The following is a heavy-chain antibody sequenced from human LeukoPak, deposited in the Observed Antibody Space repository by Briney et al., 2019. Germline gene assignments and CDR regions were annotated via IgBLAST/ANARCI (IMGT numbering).Heavy chain of an antibody. CDR2: IYYSGST. CDR3: ARGGYSYGVSDY. V-gene: IGHV4-39*07. Sequence: ASETLSLTCTVSGGSISSSSYYWGWIRQPPGKGLEWIGSIYYSGSTYYNPSLKSRVTISVDTSKNQFSLKLSSVTAADTAVYYCARGGYSYGVSDYWGQGTLVTVSS. J-gene: IGHJ4*02. CDR1: GGSISSSSYY. D-gene: IGHD5-18*01.